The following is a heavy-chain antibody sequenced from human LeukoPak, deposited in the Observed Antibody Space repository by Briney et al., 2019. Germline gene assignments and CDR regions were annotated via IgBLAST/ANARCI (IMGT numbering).Heavy chain of an antibody. J-gene: IGHJ4*02. D-gene: IGHD3-16*02. CDR2: INPSGGST. CDR1: GFTFTSYY. V-gene: IGHV1-46*01. Sequence: ASVKVSCKASGFTFTSYYFHWVRQAPGQGLEWMGMINPSGGSTTYAQNFQGRVTMTRDTSTTTVYMELSSLRSEDTAVYYCAKDSYYDYVWGSYRYTNQFDYWGQGTLVTVSS. CDR3: AKDSYYDYVWGSYRYTNQFDY.